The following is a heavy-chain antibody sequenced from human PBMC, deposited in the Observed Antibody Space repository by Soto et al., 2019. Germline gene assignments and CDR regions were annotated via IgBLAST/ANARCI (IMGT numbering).Heavy chain of an antibody. Sequence: GGSLRLSCAASGFTFSDYYMSWIRQAPGKGLEWVSYISSSGSTIYYADTVKGRFTISRDNAKNSLYLQMNSLRAEDTAVYYCARVRGYCSSTSCYAYAFDIWGQGTMVTVSS. D-gene: IGHD2-2*01. CDR3: ARVRGYCSSTSCYAYAFDI. CDR1: GFTFSDYY. V-gene: IGHV3-11*01. J-gene: IGHJ3*02. CDR2: ISSSGSTI.